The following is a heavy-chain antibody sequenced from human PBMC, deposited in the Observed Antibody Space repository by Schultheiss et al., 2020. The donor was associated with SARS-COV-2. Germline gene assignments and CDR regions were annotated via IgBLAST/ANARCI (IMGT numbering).Heavy chain of an antibody. CDR1: GFTFSSYG. CDR2: IKSKTDGETA. J-gene: IGHJ6*02. V-gene: IGHV3-15*01. D-gene: IGHD2-2*01. Sequence: GGSLRLSCAASGFTFSSYGMHWVRQAPGKGLEWVGRIKSKTDGETADYAAPVKGRFIMSRDDSKNTLYLQMNSLKTEDTAVYYCTTAHIVVVPAARAHYYGMDVWGQGTTVTVSS. CDR3: TTAHIVVVPAARAHYYGMDV.